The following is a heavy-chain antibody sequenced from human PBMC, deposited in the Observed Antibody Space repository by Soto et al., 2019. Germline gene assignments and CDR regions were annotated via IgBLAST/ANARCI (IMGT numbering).Heavy chain of an antibody. CDR2: IYYSGST. Sequence: SETLSLTCTVSGGSISSSSYYWGWIRQPPGKGLEWIGSIYYSGSTNYNPSLKSRVTISVDTSKNQFSLKLNSMTAADTAVYYCAKHNYGSGSTYFDYWGQGTLVTVSS. V-gene: IGHV4-39*01. CDR1: GGSISSSSYY. J-gene: IGHJ4*02. D-gene: IGHD3-10*01. CDR3: AKHNYGSGSTYFDY.